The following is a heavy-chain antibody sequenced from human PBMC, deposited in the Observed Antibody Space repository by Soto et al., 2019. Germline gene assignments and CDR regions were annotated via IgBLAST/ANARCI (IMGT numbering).Heavy chain of an antibody. Sequence: SETLSLTCTVSGDSVSSGTYYWSWILQPPGKGLEWIGYIYFIGAPNYNPSLKSRATISRDTSKNQFSLRLKSVTAADTAVYYCARHRRSSSWRDSWGQGTLITVS. CDR2: IYFIGAP. CDR1: GDSVSSGTYY. V-gene: IGHV4-61*01. CDR3: ARHRRSSSWRDS. D-gene: IGHD6-13*01. J-gene: IGHJ5*01.